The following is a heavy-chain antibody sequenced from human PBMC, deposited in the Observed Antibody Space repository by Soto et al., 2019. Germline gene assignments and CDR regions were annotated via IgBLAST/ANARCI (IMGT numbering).Heavy chain of an antibody. D-gene: IGHD6-13*01. Sequence: SETLSLTCTVSGGSISSSSYYWGWIRQPPGKGLEWIGSIYYSGSTYYNPSLKSRVTISVDTSKNQFSLKLSSVTAADTAVYYCSRQVAAAAPFDYWRQATLVTLSS. V-gene: IGHV4-39*01. CDR1: GGSISSSSYY. J-gene: IGHJ4*02. CDR3: SRQVAAAAPFDY. CDR2: IYYSGST.